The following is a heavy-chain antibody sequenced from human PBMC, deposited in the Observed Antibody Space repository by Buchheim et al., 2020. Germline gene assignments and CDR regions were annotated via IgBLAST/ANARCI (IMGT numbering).Heavy chain of an antibody. D-gene: IGHD3-16*01. CDR3: TRESTY. J-gene: IGHJ4*02. CDR2: INPDGTTT. CDR1: GFTFSSHW. V-gene: IGHV3-74*01. Sequence: EVQLVESGGDLVQPGGSLRLSCAASGFTFSSHWMHWVRQVPGKGLVWISRINPDGTTTNYVDSVKGRFTISRDNAKNTVFVEMNSLRVDDTAVYYCTRESTYWGQGTL.